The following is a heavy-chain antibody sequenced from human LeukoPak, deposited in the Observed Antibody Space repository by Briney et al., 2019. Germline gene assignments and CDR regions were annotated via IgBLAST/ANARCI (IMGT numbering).Heavy chain of an antibody. V-gene: IGHV4-59*11. CDR3: ARGLVSSGSRYDY. D-gene: IGHD2-15*01. CDR2: IFYSGNT. CDR1: GDSISGHY. Sequence: SETLSLTCTVSGDSISGHYWSWIRQPPGKGLEWIGYIFYSGNTNYNSSLKSRGTISVDTSKNQFSLNLRSVTAADTAVYYCARGLVSSGSRYDYWGQGTLVTVSS. J-gene: IGHJ4*02.